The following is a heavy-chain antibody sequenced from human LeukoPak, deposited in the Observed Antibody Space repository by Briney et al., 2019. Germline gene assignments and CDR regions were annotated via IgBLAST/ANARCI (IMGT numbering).Heavy chain of an antibody. CDR1: GGSISSSSYY. CDR3: ARRHLEGYKAYGLFDY. V-gene: IGHV4-39*07. D-gene: IGHD5-12*01. Sequence: SETLSLTCTVSGGSISSSSYYWGWIRQPPGKGLEWIGSIYHSGSTYYNPSLKSRVTISVDTSKNLFSLKLSSVTAADAGVYHCARRHLEGYKAYGLFDYWGQGTLVTVSS. CDR2: IYHSGST. J-gene: IGHJ4*02.